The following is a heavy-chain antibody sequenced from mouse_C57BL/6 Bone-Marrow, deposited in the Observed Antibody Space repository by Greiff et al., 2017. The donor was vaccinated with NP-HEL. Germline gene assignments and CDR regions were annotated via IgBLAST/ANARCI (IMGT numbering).Heavy chain of an antibody. V-gene: IGHV3-6*01. J-gene: IGHJ1*03. CDR2: ISYDGSN. CDR1: GYSITSGYY. Sequence: EVQLQESGPGLVKPSQSLSLTCSVTGYSITSGYYWNWIRQFPGNKLEWMGYISYDGSNNYNPSLKNRISITRDTSKNQFFLKLNSVTTEDTATYYCAREFLRSRYFDVWGTGTTVTVSS. CDR3: AREFLRSRYFDV.